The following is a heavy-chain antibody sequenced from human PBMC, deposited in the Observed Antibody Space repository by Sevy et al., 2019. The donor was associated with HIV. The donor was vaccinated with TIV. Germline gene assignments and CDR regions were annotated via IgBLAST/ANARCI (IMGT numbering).Heavy chain of an antibody. CDR3: ARAVLEISTWRSDY. CDR1: GFTFSSYR. V-gene: IGHV3-21*01. Sequence: GGSLRLSCAASGFTFSSYRMTWFRQAPGKGLEWVSCISSTSDYINYADSVKGRFTISRDNAKNLLYLQMDSLRAEDTAVYYCARAVLEISTWRSDYWGQGTLVTVSS. D-gene: IGHD1-1*01. J-gene: IGHJ4*02. CDR2: ISSTSDYI.